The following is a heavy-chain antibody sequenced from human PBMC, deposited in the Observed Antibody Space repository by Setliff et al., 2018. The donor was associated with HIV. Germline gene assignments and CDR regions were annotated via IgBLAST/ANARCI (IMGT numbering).Heavy chain of an antibody. D-gene: IGHD5-18*01. CDR1: GASISSSNW. CDR3: GRLSDTAMASFDS. V-gene: IGHV4-4*02. Sequence: SETLSLTCAVSGASISSSNWWRWVRQTPGKGLEWIGEIHQSGNTNYNPSLKSRVTISIDKAKNQFYLKVNSVTAADTAIYYCGRLSDTAMASFDSWGQGTLVTVSS. CDR2: IHQSGNT. J-gene: IGHJ4*02.